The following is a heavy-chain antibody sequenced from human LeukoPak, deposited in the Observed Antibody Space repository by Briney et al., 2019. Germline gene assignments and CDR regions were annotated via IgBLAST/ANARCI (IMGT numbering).Heavy chain of an antibody. CDR2: IIPILGIA. CDR3: ARVPRGGYTSGGMDV. V-gene: IGHV1-69*04. CDR1: GGTFSSYA. D-gene: IGHD5-12*01. Sequence: SVKVSCKASGGTFSSYAISWVRQAPGQGLEWMGRIIPILGIANYAQKFQGRVTITADKSTSTAYMELSSLRSEDTAVYYCARVPRGGYTSGGMDVWGQGTTVTVSS. J-gene: IGHJ6*02.